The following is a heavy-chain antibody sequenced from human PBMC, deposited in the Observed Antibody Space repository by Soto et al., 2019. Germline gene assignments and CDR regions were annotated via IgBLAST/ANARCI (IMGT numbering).Heavy chain of an antibody. CDR3: ARHVGYSGSEPHDFDY. CDR2: IHHSGTT. D-gene: IGHD5-12*01. J-gene: IGHJ4*02. Sequence: QVQLQESGPGLVKPSQTLSLTCTVSGGSISSGGYYWSWIRQQPGKGLEWIGYIHHSGTTYYNPSLKSRVIISVDTSKSQSSLKAKSVTAADPAVYFCARHVGYSGSEPHDFDYWGQGTLVTVSS. CDR1: GGSISSGGYY. V-gene: IGHV4-31*03.